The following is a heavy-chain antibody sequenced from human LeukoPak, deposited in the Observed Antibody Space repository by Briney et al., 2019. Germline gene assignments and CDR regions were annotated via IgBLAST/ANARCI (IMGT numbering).Heavy chain of an antibody. Sequence: PGGSLRLSCVASGFTFSNYWMSWVRQAPGKGLEWVANIKQDGSEKYYVDSVKGRFTISRDNAKNSLYLQMNSLRAEDTAVYYCARGGYSGYDPLPYWGQGTLVTVSS. V-gene: IGHV3-7*01. D-gene: IGHD5-12*01. CDR1: GFTFSNYW. J-gene: IGHJ4*02. CDR2: IKQDGSEK. CDR3: ARGGYSGYDPLPY.